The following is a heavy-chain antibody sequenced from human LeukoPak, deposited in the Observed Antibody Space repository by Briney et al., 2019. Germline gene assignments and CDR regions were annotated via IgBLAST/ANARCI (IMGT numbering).Heavy chain of an antibody. V-gene: IGHV3-30-3*01. CDR3: ARDSQYDSSGSLDY. CDR1: GFTFSSYA. D-gene: IGHD3-22*01. J-gene: IGHJ4*02. Sequence: PGRSLRLSCAASGFTFSSYAMHWVRQAPGKGLEWVAVISYDGSNKYYADSVKGRFTISRDNSKNTLYLQMNSLRAEDTAVYYCARDSQYDSSGSLDYWGQGTLVTVSS. CDR2: ISYDGSNK.